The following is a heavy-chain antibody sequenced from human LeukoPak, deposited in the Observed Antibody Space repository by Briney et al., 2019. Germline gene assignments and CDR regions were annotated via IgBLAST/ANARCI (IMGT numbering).Heavy chain of an antibody. V-gene: IGHV3-48*03. J-gene: IGHJ4*02. CDR2: INSGGTNI. CDR1: GFTFRSYE. CDR3: AGGVITSPVDY. Sequence: SGGSLRLSCAASGFTFRSYEMNWVRQAPGKGLEWISYINSGGTNIKYADSVKGRFTISRDNAKNSLYLQMNSLRAEDTAVYYCAGGVITSPVDYWGQGTLVTVSS. D-gene: IGHD3-22*01.